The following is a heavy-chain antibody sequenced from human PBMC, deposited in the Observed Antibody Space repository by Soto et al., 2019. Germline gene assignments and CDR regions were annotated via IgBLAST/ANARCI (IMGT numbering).Heavy chain of an antibody. CDR1: GFTFSSYN. J-gene: IGHJ6*02. CDR2: ITGSGVST. CDR3: ARDPPATRHGMDV. Sequence: GGSLRLSCAASGFTFSSYNLNWVRQAPGQGLEWVSTITGSGVSTYYADSVRGRFTISRDNSKNTLYLQMKSLRAEDTAVYYCARDPPATRHGMDVWGQGTTVTVSS. V-gene: IGHV3-23*01.